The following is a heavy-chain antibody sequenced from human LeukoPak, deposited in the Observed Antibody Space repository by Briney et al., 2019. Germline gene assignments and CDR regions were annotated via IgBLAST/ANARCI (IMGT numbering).Heavy chain of an antibody. D-gene: IGHD2-15*01. CDR1: GFTLSSYA. CDR2: IGGSGGST. V-gene: IGHV3-23*01. J-gene: IGHJ5*02. Sequence: SLRLSRAASGFTLSSYAMSMLPPAPRKGLAWVSAIGGSGGSTYYADCVKGRFTISRDNSKNTLYLQMNSLRAEDTAVYYCAKVVVVATNNWFDPWGQGTLVTVSS. CDR3: AKVVVVATNNWFDP.